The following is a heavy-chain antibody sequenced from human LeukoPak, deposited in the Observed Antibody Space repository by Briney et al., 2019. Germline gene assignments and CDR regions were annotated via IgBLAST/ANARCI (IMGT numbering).Heavy chain of an antibody. CDR3: ARDLLYYDILTGLVVGPSTFDI. D-gene: IGHD3-9*01. CDR1: GGSISSYY. J-gene: IGHJ3*02. V-gene: IGHV4-59*01. CDR2: IYYSGST. Sequence: SETLSLTCTVSGGSISSYYWSWIRQPPGKGLEWIGYIYYSGSTNYNPSLKSRVTISVDTSKNQFSLKLRSVTAADTAVYYCARDLLYYDILTGLVVGPSTFDIWGQGTMVTVSS.